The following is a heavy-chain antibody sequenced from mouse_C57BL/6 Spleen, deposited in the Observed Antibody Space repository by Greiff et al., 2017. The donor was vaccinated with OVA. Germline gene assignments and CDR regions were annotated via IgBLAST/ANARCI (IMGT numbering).Heavy chain of an antibody. CDR3: AYRLLYYAMDY. V-gene: IGHV1-74*01. J-gene: IGHJ4*01. CDR2: IHPSDGDT. D-gene: IGHD2-14*01. CDR1: GYTFTSYW. Sequence: QVQLQQPGAELVKPGASVKVSCKASGYTFTSYWMHWVKQRPGQGLEWIGRIHPSDGDTNYNQKFKGKATLTVAKSSSTAYMQLSSLTTEDAAVDYYAYRLLYYAMDYWGQGTTVTVSS.